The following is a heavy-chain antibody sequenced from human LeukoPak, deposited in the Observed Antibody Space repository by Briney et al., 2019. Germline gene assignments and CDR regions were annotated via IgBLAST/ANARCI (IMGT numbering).Heavy chain of an antibody. CDR1: GFTFSSYG. CDR2: ISYDGSNK. Sequence: PGGSLRLSCEASGFTFSSYGMHWVRQAPGKGLEWVAVISYDGSNKYYADSVKGRFTISRDNSKNTLYLQMNSLRAEDTAVYYCAKEGNYQLLFVYWGQGTLVTVSS. CDR3: AKEGNYQLLFVY. V-gene: IGHV3-30*18. J-gene: IGHJ4*02. D-gene: IGHD2-2*01.